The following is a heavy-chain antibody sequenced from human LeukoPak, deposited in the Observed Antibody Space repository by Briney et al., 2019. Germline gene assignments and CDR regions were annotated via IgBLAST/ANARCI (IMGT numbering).Heavy chain of an antibody. J-gene: IGHJ4*02. V-gene: IGHV1-69*04. Sequence: GSSVKVSCKTSGDSFSRYVINWVRQAPGQGLEWMGRIIPILGIANYAQKFQGRVTITADKSTSTAYMELSSLRSEDTAVYYCASGYSSSWYYFDYWGQGTLVTVSS. D-gene: IGHD6-13*01. CDR1: GDSFSRYV. CDR3: ASGYSSSWYYFDY. CDR2: IIPILGIA.